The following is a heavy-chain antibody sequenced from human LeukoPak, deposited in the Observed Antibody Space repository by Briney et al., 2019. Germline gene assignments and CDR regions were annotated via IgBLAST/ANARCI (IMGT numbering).Heavy chain of an antibody. D-gene: IGHD6-6*01. J-gene: IGHJ4*02. CDR3: ARSAARRGGQKTPWDY. CDR1: GFTFSSYS. CDR2: ISSSSSYI. V-gene: IGHV3-21*01. Sequence: GGSLRLSCAASGFTFSSYSMNWVRQAPGKGLEWVSSISSSSSYIYYADSVKGRFTISRDNAKNSLYLQMNSLRAEDPAVYYCARSAARRGGQKTPWDYWGQGTLVTASS.